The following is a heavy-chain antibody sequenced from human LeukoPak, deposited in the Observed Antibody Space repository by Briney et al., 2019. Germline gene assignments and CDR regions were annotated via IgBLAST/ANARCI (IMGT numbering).Heavy chain of an antibody. J-gene: IGHJ4*02. Sequence: ASANVSCKASGYTFTSYGISWVRQAPGQALEWMGWISGYNGNTNYAQKLQGRVTMTTDTSTSTAYMELRSLRSDDTAVYYCARDFHSSGYYHYFHYWGQGTLVTVSS. CDR1: GYTFTSYG. CDR3: ARDFHSSGYYHYFHY. CDR2: ISGYNGNT. D-gene: IGHD3-22*01. V-gene: IGHV1-18*01.